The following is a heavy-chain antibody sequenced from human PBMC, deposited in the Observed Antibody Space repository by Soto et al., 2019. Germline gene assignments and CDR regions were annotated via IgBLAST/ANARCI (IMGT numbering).Heavy chain of an antibody. Sequence: PSETLSLTCTVSGGSISSGDYYWSWIRQPPGKGLEWIGYIYYTGNTYYNASLKSRVTMSLDTSKNQFPLKLSSVTAADTAVYYCARGYMARTDFDYWGQGTLVTVSS. CDR2: IYYTGNT. V-gene: IGHV4-30-4*01. CDR1: GGSISSGDYY. CDR3: ARGYMARTDFDY. J-gene: IGHJ4*02. D-gene: IGHD2-2*02.